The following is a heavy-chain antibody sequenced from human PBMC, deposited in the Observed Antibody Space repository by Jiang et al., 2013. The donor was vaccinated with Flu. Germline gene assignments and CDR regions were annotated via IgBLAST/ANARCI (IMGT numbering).Heavy chain of an antibody. V-gene: IGHV4-4*02. J-gene: IGHJ1*01. Sequence: SSSNWWSWVRQPPGKGLEWIGEIYHSGSTNYNPSLKSRVTISVDKSKNQFSLKLSSVTAADTAVYYCARVWQWPGLFQHWGQGTLVTVSS. CDR3: ARVWQWPGLFQH. CDR1: SSSNW. D-gene: IGHD6-19*01. CDR2: IYHSGST.